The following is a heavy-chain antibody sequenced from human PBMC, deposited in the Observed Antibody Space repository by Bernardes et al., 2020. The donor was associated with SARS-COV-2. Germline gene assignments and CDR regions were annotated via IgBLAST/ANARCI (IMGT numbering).Heavy chain of an antibody. CDR3: AKDLIAGTLGGLPQTFDY. V-gene: IGHV3-23*01. CDR2: ISGSGGTT. J-gene: IGHJ4*02. CDR1: GFAFSSYA. D-gene: IGHD3-16*01. Sequence: GGSLRLSCAASGFAFSSYAMSWVRQAPGKGLEWVSVISGSGGTTYYSDSVKGRFTISRDNSQNMLYLQMSSLRAEDTAVYFCAKDLIAGTLGGLPQTFDYWAREPLSPSPQ.